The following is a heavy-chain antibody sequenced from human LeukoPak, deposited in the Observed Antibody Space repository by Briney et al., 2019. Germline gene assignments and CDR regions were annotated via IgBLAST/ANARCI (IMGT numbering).Heavy chain of an antibody. J-gene: IGHJ3*02. Sequence: ESGPTLVKPTQTLTLTCTFSGFSLSTRGGGVGWIRQPPGKALEWLSLIYWDDDKSYSPSLKSRLTITKDTSKNQVVLTMTNMDPVDTATYYCAHRRAVSGFLEWLFDAFDIWGQGTMVTVSS. V-gene: IGHV2-5*02. D-gene: IGHD3-3*01. CDR3: AHRRAVSGFLEWLFDAFDI. CDR2: IYWDDDK. CDR1: GFSLSTRGGG.